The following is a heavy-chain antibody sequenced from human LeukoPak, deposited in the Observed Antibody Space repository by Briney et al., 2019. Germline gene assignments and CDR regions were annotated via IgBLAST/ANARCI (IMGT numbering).Heavy chain of an antibody. V-gene: IGHV3-48*03. D-gene: IGHD3-10*01. J-gene: IGHJ6*02. CDR3: ARRYYGPPNYGMDV. CDR1: GFTFSSYE. CDR2: ISSSGSTI. Sequence: GGSLRLSCAASGFTFSSYEMNWVRQAPGKGLEWVSYISSSGSTIYYADSVKGRFTISRDNAKNSLYLQMNSLRAEDTAVYYCARRYYGPPNYGMDVWGRGTTVTVSS.